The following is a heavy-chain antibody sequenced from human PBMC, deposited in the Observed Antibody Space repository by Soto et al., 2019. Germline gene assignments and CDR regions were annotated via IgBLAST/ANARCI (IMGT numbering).Heavy chain of an antibody. Sequence: QVQLQQSGPGLVKPSQTLSLTCDISGDSVSSHSSTWNWIRQSPSRGLEWLGRTYYRSKWYNDSAASVKTRITTSPHTSTTQLSLPLTSVTPADPAVYYCVTFIGNSWLDSWRQGTLVTVSS. J-gene: IGHJ5*01. CDR3: VTFIGNSWLDS. CDR1: GDSVSSHSST. CDR2: TYYRSKWYN. V-gene: IGHV6-1*01.